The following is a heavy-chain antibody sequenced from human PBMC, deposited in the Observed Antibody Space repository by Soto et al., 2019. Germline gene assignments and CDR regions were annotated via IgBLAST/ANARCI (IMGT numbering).Heavy chain of an antibody. CDR3: ARLGYCSGGSCWDYYYYYMDV. CDR2: IYYSGST. CDR1: GGSISSSSYY. V-gene: IGHV4-39*01. D-gene: IGHD2-15*01. J-gene: IGHJ6*03. Sequence: SETLSLTCTVSGGSISSSSYYWGWIRQPPGKGLEWIGSIYYSGSTYYNPSLKSRVTISVDTSKNQFSLKLSSVTAADTAVYYCARLGYCSGGSCWDYYYYYMDVWGKGTTVTVSS.